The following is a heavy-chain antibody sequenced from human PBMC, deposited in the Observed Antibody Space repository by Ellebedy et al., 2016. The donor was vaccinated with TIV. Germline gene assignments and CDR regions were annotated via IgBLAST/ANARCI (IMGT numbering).Heavy chain of an antibody. CDR1: GGSISSSSYY. Sequence: SETLSLTCTVSGGSISSSSYYWGWIRQPPGKGLEWIGNIYYSGSTYYNPSLKSRVTISADTSKKQFSLKLSSVTAADTAVYYCASLEMATILDAFDIWGQGTKVTVSS. CDR2: IYYSGST. CDR3: ASLEMATILDAFDI. J-gene: IGHJ3*02. D-gene: IGHD5-24*01. V-gene: IGHV4-39*01.